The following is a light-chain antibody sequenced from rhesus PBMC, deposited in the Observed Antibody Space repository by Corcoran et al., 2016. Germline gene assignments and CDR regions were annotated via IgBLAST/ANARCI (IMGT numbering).Light chain of an antibody. CDR1: ENVNNY. V-gene: IGKV1-74*01. J-gene: IGKJ4*01. Sequence: DIQMTQSPSSLSASVGDRVTITCRASENVNNYLTWYQQKTGKAPKLLIYKASTVQRGVPSRFSGRGAGTDYTFTISSLQPEDVATYYCQHGYGTPLTFGGGTKVEIK. CDR3: QHGYGTPLT. CDR2: KAS.